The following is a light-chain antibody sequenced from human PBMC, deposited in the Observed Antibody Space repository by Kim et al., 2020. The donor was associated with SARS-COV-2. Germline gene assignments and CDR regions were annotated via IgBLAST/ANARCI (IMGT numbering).Light chain of an antibody. CDR2: AAS. Sequence: ASVGDRVTMTCRASEGISTWLAWYQQKPGKAPRLLIYAASDLQSGVPPRFSGSGSGTVFTLTINGLQPEDIGTYFCQQSNSLPATFGPGTKVDIK. J-gene: IGKJ3*01. CDR1: EGISTW. V-gene: IGKV1-12*01. CDR3: QQSNSLPAT.